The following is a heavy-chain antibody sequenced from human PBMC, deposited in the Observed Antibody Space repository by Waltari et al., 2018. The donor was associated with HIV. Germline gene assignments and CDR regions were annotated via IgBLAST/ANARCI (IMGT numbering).Heavy chain of an antibody. CDR3: AKDRAARTYYYYGMDV. CDR2: ISWDGGST. V-gene: IGHV3-43D*03. CDR1: GFTFDDYA. Sequence: EVQLVESGGVVVQPGGSLRLSCADSGFTFDDYAMIWVRHAPGKGLEWVSLISWDGGSTYYADSVKGRFTISRDNSKNSLYLQMNSLRAEDTALYYCAKDRAARTYYYYGMDVWGQGTTVTVSS. D-gene: IGHD6-13*01. J-gene: IGHJ6*02.